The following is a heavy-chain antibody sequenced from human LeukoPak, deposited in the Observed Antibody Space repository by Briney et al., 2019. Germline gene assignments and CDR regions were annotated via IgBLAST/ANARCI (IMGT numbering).Heavy chain of an antibody. D-gene: IGHD1-7*01. Sequence: SETLSLTCAVYGGSFSNYYGSWIRQPPGRGLEWIGEINDSGRTNYNPSLMSRVTVSVDTSKNQFSLRLTSVTATDTAVYYCARRWNYGRNYYLDVWGNGATVSVSS. CDR3: ARRWNYGRNYYLDV. J-gene: IGHJ6*03. V-gene: IGHV4-34*01. CDR1: GGSFSNYY. CDR2: INDSGRT.